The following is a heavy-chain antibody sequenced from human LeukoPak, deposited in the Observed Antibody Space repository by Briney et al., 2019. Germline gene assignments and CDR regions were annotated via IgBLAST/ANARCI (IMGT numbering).Heavy chain of an antibody. CDR3: ARRAGAYSHPYDY. Sequence: PGGSLRLSCTVSGFTVSSDSMSWVRQAPGKGLEWVSFIYSGGSTHYSDSVKGRFTISRDNSKNTQYLQMNSLRAEDTAVYYCARRAGAYSHPYDYWGQGTLVTVSS. J-gene: IGHJ4*02. V-gene: IGHV3-53*01. CDR1: GFTVSSDS. D-gene: IGHD4/OR15-4a*01. CDR2: IYSGGST.